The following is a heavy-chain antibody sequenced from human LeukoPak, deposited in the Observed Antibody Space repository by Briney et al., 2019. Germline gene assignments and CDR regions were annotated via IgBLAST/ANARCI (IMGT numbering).Heavy chain of an antibody. J-gene: IGHJ4*02. Sequence: SETESLTCTVSGVSISSYYWSWIRQPPGKGLVWIGYIYYSGSTNYNPSLKSRVTISVDTSKNQFSLKLSSVTAADTAVYYCARRKSGGYPDYWGQGTLVTVSS. D-gene: IGHD5-18*01. CDR2: IYYSGST. CDR1: GVSISSYY. CDR3: ARRKSGGYPDY. V-gene: IGHV4-59*12.